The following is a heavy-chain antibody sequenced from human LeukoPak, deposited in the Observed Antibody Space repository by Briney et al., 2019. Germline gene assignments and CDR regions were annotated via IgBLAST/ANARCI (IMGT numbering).Heavy chain of an antibody. V-gene: IGHV6-1*01. CDR3: ARVSGGVFED. Sequence: HSQTLSLTCAISGDSVSSNFVTWNWIRQSPSKGLEWLGRTYYRSKWSNDYSESVKSRITINPDTSKSQFSLQLKSVTPEDTAVYYCARVSGGVFEDWGQGTLVTVSS. CDR2: TYYRSKWSN. J-gene: IGHJ4*02. CDR1: GDSVSSNFVT. D-gene: IGHD2-8*02.